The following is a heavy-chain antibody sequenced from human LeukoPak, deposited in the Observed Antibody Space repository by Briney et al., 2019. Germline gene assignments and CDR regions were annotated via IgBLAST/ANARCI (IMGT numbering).Heavy chain of an antibody. J-gene: IGHJ4*02. CDR1: GFTFSSYS. D-gene: IGHD2-2*02. CDR2: ISSSSSYI. CDR3: ARAGVPAAILVYSDY. Sequence: GSLRLSCAASGFTFSSYSMNWVRQAPGKGLEWVSSISSSSSYIYYADSVKGRFTISRDNAKNSLYLQMNSLRAEDTAVYYCARAGVPAAILVYSDYWGQGTLVTVSS. V-gene: IGHV3-21*01.